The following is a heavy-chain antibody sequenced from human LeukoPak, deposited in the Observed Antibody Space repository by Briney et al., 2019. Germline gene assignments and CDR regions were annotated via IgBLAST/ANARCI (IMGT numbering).Heavy chain of an antibody. V-gene: IGHV3-74*01. D-gene: IGHD3-22*01. CDR1: GFTFSSYW. Sequence: GGSLRLSCAASGFTFSSYWMHWVRQIPGKGLVWVSRIKSDGSTNYADSVKGRFTISRDNAKNTLSLQMNSLRAEGTGVYYCARAPSEIGGYYPEYFRHWGQGTLATVSS. CDR2: IKSDGST. J-gene: IGHJ1*01. CDR3: ARAPSEIGGYYPEYFRH.